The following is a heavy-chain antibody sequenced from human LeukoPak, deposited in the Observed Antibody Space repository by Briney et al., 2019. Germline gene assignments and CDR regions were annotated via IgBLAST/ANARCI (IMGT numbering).Heavy chain of an antibody. CDR3: ARGSTYSPIPKY. D-gene: IGHD2-21*01. Sequence: SETLSLTCSVSGGSISSGNYFWSWIRQPPGKGLEWIGYVYYTGSTYYNPSLKSRATIPADTSKNQFSLNLTSVTAADTALYYCARGSTYSPIPKYWGQGTLVTVSS. CDR2: VYYTGST. V-gene: IGHV4-30-4*01. CDR1: GGSISSGNYF. J-gene: IGHJ4*02.